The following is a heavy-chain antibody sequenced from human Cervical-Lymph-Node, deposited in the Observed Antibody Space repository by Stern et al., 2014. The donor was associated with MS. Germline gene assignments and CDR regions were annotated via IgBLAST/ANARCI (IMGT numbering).Heavy chain of an antibody. CDR1: GGTFNTNV. V-gene: IGHV1-69*01. D-gene: IGHD6-6*01. CDR3: ARAAYSTSSYNY. CDR2: IIPIFGTA. J-gene: IGHJ4*02. Sequence: VQLVESGAEVKKPGSSVKVSCKASGGTFNTNVISWVRQAPGQGLEWMGGIIPIFGTALYAQQFQGRFTISANDSTRAVYMELSSLRSEDTAVYYCARAAYSTSSYNYWGQGTLVIVSS.